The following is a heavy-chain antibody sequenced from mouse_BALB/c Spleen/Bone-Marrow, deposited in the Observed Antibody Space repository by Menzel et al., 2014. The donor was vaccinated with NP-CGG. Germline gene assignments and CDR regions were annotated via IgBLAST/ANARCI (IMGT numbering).Heavy chain of an antibody. J-gene: IGHJ2*01. CDR1: GFTFSSYT. D-gene: IGHD4-1*01. CDR3: TREDTNWDVDY. V-gene: IGHV5-6-4*01. CDR2: ISSGGSYT. Sequence: VQVVESGGGLVKPGGSLKLSCAASGFTFSSYTMSWVRQTPEKRLEWVATISSGGSYTYYPDIVKGRFTISRDNAKNTLYLQISSLKSEDTAMYYCTREDTNWDVDYWGQGTTRTVSS.